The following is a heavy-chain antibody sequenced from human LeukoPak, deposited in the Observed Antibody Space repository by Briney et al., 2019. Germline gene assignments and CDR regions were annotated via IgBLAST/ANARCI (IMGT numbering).Heavy chain of an antibody. J-gene: IGHJ4*02. D-gene: IGHD5-12*01. CDR3: ARRGGYSGYDAMIDY. V-gene: IGHV1-18*04. CDR2: ISAYNGST. CDR1: GYTFTSYG. Sequence: ASVKVSCKASGYTFTSYGISWVRQAPGQGLEWMGWISAYNGSTNYAQKLQGRVTMTTDTSASTAYMELRSLRSDDTAVYYCARRGGYSGYDAMIDYWGQGTLVTVSS.